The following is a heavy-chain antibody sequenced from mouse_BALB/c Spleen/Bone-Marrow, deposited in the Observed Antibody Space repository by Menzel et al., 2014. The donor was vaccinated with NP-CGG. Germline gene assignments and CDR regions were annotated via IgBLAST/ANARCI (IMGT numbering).Heavy chain of an antibody. Sequence: DVKLVESGGGLVQPGGSRKLSCAASGFAFSSFGMHWVRQTPEKGLEWVAYISSGSSTIYYADTVKGRFTISRDNPKNTLFLQVTGLRSEDTAMYYCTRGGNWDDFDYWGQGTTLTVSS. CDR3: TRGGNWDDFDY. CDR2: ISSGSSTI. J-gene: IGHJ2*01. V-gene: IGHV5-17*02. D-gene: IGHD4-1*01. CDR1: GFAFSSFG.